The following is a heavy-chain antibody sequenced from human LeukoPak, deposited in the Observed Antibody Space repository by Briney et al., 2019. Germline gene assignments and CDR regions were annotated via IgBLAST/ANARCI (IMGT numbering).Heavy chain of an antibody. CDR3: ATDRAAAGTYFWFDP. J-gene: IGHJ5*02. V-gene: IGHV7-4-1*02. D-gene: IGHD6-13*01. CDR1: GYTFTSYA. Sequence: EASVKVSCKASGYTFTSYAMNWVRQAPGQGLEWMGWINTNTGNPTYAQGFTGRFVFSLDTSVSTAYLQISSLKAEDTDVYYCATDRAAAGTYFWFDPWGQGTLVTVSS. CDR2: INTNTGNP.